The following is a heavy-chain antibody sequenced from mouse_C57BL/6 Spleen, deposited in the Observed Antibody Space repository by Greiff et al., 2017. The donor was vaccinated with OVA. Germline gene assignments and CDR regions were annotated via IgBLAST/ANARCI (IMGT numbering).Heavy chain of an antibody. CDR3: ARNYYYGSTNLLFAY. J-gene: IGHJ3*01. D-gene: IGHD1-1*01. Sequence: DVQLQQSGPGLVKPSQSLSLTCSVTGYSITSGYYWNWIRQFLGNKLEWMGYISYDGSNNYNPSLKNRISITRDTSKNQFFLKLNSVTTEDTATYYCARNYYYGSTNLLFAYWGQGTLVTVSA. CDR1: GYSITSGYY. V-gene: IGHV3-6*01. CDR2: ISYDGSN.